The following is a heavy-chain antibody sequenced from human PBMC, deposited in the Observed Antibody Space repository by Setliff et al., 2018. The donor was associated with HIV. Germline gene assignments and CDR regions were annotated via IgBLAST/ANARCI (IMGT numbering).Heavy chain of an antibody. CDR3: ASLSGYSGDAFDV. V-gene: IGHV5-51*01. CDR2: MYPGTSTT. J-gene: IGHJ3*01. Sequence: PGASLKISCKGSGYSFSTYWIGWVRQMPGKGLEWMGIMYPGTSTTKYSPSFQGQVTISADKSISTTYLQWSSLKASDTAMYYCASLSGYSGDAFDVWGQGTMVTVSS. D-gene: IGHD3-22*01. CDR1: GYSFSTYW.